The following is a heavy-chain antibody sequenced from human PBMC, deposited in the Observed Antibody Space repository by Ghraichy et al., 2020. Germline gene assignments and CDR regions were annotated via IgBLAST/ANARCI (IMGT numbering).Heavy chain of an antibody. J-gene: IGHJ3*02. CDR3: ARGRITMIVVVITTEDAFDI. V-gene: IGHV1-3*01. Sequence: ASVKVSCKASGYTFTSYAMHWVHQAPGQRLEWMGWINAGNGNTKYSQKFQGRVTITRDTSASTAYMELSSLRSEDTAVYYCARGRITMIVVVITTEDAFDIWGQGTMVTVSS. CDR1: GYTFTSYA. CDR2: INAGNGNT. D-gene: IGHD3-22*01.